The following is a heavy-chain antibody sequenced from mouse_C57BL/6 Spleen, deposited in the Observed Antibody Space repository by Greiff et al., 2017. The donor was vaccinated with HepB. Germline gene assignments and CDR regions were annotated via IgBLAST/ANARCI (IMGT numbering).Heavy chain of an antibody. CDR3: AKEGAGRDYFDY. D-gene: IGHD1-1*01. CDR1: GFSLTSYG. Sequence: VKLMESGPGLVQPSQSLSITCTVSGFSLTSYGVHWVRQSPGKGLEWLGVIWRGGSTDYNAAFMSRLSITKDNSKSQVFFKMNSLQADDTAIYYCAKEGAGRDYFDYWGQGTTLTVSS. V-gene: IGHV2-5*01. CDR2: IWRGGST. J-gene: IGHJ2*01.